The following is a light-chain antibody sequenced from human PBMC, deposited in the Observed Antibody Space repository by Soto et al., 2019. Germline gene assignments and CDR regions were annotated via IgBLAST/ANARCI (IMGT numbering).Light chain of an antibody. V-gene: IGKV3-11*01. J-gene: IGKJ4*01. CDR3: QQRSNWPST. Sequence: EIVLKQSPVTLSLSPGEGATLSCRTSQSVRSYFAWYQQTRGQAPRLLIYDAFKRATGIPARFSGSGSGTDFTLTITSLEPEDFADYYCQQRSNWPSTFGGGTKVEIK. CDR2: DAF. CDR1: QSVRSY.